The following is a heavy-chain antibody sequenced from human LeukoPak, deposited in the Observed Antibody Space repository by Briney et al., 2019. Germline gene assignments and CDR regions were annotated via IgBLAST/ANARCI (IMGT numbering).Heavy chain of an antibody. J-gene: IGHJ5*02. D-gene: IGHD2-2*01. V-gene: IGHV1-2*02. CDR3: GSWDLVLVATATGDWSDP. Sequence: GASVKVSCKASGYFFTVYYIHWVRQAPGQGLEWMGWINPNTGDTKYAQYLQGRVTMTRDTSTSTAYMELSRLISDDTAVYYGGSWDLVLVATATGDWSDPWGQGTPVTVSS. CDR1: GYFFTVYY. CDR2: INPNTGDT.